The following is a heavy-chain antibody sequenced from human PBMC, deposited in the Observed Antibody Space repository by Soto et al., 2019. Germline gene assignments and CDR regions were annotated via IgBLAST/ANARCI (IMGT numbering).Heavy chain of an antibody. CDR3: ARGQRFSDRFDP. CDR2: IYSSGST. Sequence: SETLSLTCTVTGGAISGYYWTWIRQSDGEGLEWIGRIYSSGSTNYNPSLKSRVTISLDTSMNYFSLRLSSVTAADTAVYYCARGQRFSDRFDPWGQGTLVTVYS. CDR1: GGAISGYY. D-gene: IGHD3-3*01. J-gene: IGHJ5*02. V-gene: IGHV4-4*07.